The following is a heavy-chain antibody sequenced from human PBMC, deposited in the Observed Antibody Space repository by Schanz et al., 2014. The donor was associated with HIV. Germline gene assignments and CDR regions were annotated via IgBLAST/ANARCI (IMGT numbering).Heavy chain of an antibody. J-gene: IGHJ4*02. Sequence: DVQLVESGGSLVQPGGSLRLSCAASGFRFRSYWMSWVRQAPGKGLEWVANIKEDGIEKYYVDSVKGRFTISRDNAKNSLYLNMYSLRAEDTAIYHCGTYNYGSGHDYWGQGTLVTVSS. D-gene: IGHD3-10*01. CDR1: GFRFRSYW. CDR3: GTYNYGSGHDY. CDR2: IKEDGIEK. V-gene: IGHV3-7*03.